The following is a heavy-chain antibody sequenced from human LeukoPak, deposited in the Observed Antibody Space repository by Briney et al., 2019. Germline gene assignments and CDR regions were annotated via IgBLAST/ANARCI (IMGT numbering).Heavy chain of an antibody. J-gene: IGHJ5*02. CDR1: GYTFTSYG. CDR2: ISAYNGNT. CDR3: ARDPPTPYSSSSNWFDP. D-gene: IGHD6-13*01. V-gene: IGHV1-18*01. Sequence: ASVKVSCKASGYTFTSYGISWVRQAPGQGLEWMGWISAYNGNTNYAQKLQGRVTMTTDTSTSTAYMELRSLRSDDTAVYYCARDPPTPYSSSSNWFDPWGQGTLVTVSS.